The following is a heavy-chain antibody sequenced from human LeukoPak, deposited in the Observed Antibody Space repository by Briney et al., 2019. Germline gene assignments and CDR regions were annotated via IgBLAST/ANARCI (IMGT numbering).Heavy chain of an antibody. J-gene: IGHJ4*02. Sequence: PGGSLRLSCAASGFTVSTNYMSWIRQAPGKGLEWVSYISSSGSTIYYADSVKGRFTISRDNAKNSLYLQMNSLRAEDTAVYYCASEATLLVPDSQIDYWGQGTLVTVSS. V-gene: IGHV3-11*01. D-gene: IGHD6-13*01. CDR1: GFTVSTNY. CDR3: ASEATLLVPDSQIDY. CDR2: ISSSGSTI.